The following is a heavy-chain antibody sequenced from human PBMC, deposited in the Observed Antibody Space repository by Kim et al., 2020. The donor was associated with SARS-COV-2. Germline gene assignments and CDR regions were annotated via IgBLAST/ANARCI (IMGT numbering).Heavy chain of an antibody. D-gene: IGHD3-22*01. V-gene: IGHV7-4-1*02. CDR2: INTNTGNP. J-gene: IGHJ6*03. CDR3: ARDWECYYDSSGYCPWGYYYMDV. CDR1: GYTFTSYA. Sequence: ASVKVSCKASGYTFTSYAMNWVRQAPGQGLEWMGWINTNTGNPTYAQGFTGRFVFSLDTSVSTAYLQISSLKAEDTAVYYCARDWECYYDSSGYCPWGYYYMDVWGKGTTVTVSS.